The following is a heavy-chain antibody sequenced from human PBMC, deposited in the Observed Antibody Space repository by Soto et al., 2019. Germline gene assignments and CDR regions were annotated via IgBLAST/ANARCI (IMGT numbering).Heavy chain of an antibody. CDR1: GFMFSSYD. CDR3: ARQGPPYSGSGYYDAMDV. Sequence: GGSLRLSCAASGFMFSSYDMSCVRQAPGKGLEWVSYISGGGTTIYYADSVKGRLTISRDNAKNSLYLFMNSLRAEDTAVYYCARQGPPYSGSGYYDAMDVRGRGTTVTSP. D-gene: IGHD1-26*01. CDR2: ISGGGTTI. V-gene: IGHV3-48*03. J-gene: IGHJ6*02.